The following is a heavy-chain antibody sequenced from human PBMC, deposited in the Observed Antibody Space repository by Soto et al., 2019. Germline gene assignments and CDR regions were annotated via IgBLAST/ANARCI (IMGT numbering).Heavy chain of an antibody. V-gene: IGHV3-23*01. D-gene: IGHD4-4*01. CDR2: ISGSGSST. CDR3: ARGSTTVTTEPTYGMDV. J-gene: IGHJ6*02. CDR1: GFTFSSYA. Sequence: GGSLRLSCSASGFTFSSYAMSWVRQAPGKGLEWVSGISGSGSSTCYADSVKGRFTISRDNAKNTLYLQMNSLRAEDTAVYYCARGSTTVTTEPTYGMDVWGQGTTVTVSS.